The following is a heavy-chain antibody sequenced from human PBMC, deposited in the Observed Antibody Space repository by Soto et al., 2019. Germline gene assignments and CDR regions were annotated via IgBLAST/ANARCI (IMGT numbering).Heavy chain of an antibody. CDR2: ISGSSNYI. CDR3: ARESVSVAGTFDY. Sequence: GGSLRLSCAASGFTFSSYSMIWVRQAPGKGLEWVSYISGSSNYISYADSVKGRFTISRDNAKNSLYLQMNSLRAEDTAVYYCARESVSVAGTFDYWGQGTLVTVSS. CDR1: GFTFSSYS. V-gene: IGHV3-21*01. J-gene: IGHJ4*02. D-gene: IGHD6-19*01.